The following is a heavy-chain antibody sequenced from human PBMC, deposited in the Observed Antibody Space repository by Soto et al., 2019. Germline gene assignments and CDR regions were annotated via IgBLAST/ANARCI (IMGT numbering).Heavy chain of an antibody. J-gene: IGHJ4*02. CDR3: AREVIAARTYYFDY. V-gene: IGHV4-59*12. D-gene: IGHD6-6*01. Sequence: PSETLSLTCTVSGGSISSYYWSWIRQPPGKGLEWIGYIYYSGSTNYNPSLKSRVTISVDTSKNPFSLKLSSVTAADTAVYYCAREVIAARTYYFDYWGQGTLVTVSS. CDR2: IYYSGST. CDR1: GGSISSYY.